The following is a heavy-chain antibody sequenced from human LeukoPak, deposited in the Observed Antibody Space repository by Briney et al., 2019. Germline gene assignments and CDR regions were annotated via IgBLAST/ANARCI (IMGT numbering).Heavy chain of an antibody. J-gene: IGHJ5*02. D-gene: IGHD4-17*01. CDR1: EFTFSSYE. CDR2: ISSSGSTI. Sequence: GGSLRLSCAASEFTFSSYEMNWVRQAPGKGLEWVSYISSSGSTIYHADSVKGRFTISRDNPKNSLYLQMNSLRAEDTAVYYCARDFMTTVTTIAWGQGTLVTVSS. CDR3: ARDFMTTVTTIA. V-gene: IGHV3-48*03.